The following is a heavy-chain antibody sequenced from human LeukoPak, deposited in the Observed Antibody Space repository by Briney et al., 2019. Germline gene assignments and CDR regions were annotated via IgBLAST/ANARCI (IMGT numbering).Heavy chain of an antibody. CDR1: GFTFDDYA. V-gene: IGHV3-9*01. CDR2: IIWNSGIT. Sequence: GGSLRVSCAASGFTFDDYAMHWVRQPPGKGLEWVSGIIWNSGITDYADPVKGRFIISRDNAKNSLFLQMNRLRPEDTARYYCAKDRSSSWYGDFDYWGPGIQVTVSS. D-gene: IGHD6-13*01. CDR3: AKDRSSSWYGDFDY. J-gene: IGHJ4*02.